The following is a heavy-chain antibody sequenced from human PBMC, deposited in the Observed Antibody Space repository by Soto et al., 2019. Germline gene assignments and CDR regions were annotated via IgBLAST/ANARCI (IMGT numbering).Heavy chain of an antibody. Sequence: EVQLVESGGGLVQPGGSLKLSCAASGFIFTDSAIHWIRQASGKGPEWVGRIRNKVNNYATLYAASVKGRFTISRDDSTTTAYLHMNSLKTEDTAVYYCTRRRDWTAMDPLDYWGQGTLVTVSS. D-gene: IGHD5-18*01. CDR1: GFIFTDSA. CDR2: IRNKVNNYAT. J-gene: IGHJ4*02. V-gene: IGHV3-73*02. CDR3: TRRRDWTAMDPLDY.